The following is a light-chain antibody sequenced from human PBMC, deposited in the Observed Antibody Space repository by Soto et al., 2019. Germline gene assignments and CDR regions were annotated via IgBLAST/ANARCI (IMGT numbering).Light chain of an antibody. V-gene: IGKV4-1*01. J-gene: IGKJ4*01. Sequence: DTVMTQSPDSLAVSLGERATINCKSSQSILYSSKNKNYLAWYQQKPGQPPKLLIYWASTRESGVPDRFTGSGSVTDFTLTITNLEAEDAAVSYCQQHYHAPGTIGGGTKVDI. CDR1: QSILYSSKNKNY. CDR3: QQHYHAPGT. CDR2: WAS.